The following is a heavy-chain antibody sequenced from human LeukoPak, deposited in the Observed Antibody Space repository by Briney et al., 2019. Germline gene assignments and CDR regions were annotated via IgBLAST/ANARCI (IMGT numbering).Heavy chain of an antibody. J-gene: IGHJ4*02. D-gene: IGHD1-1*01. CDR3: AKGLERESRLDS. V-gene: IGHV3-23*01. CDR1: GFTFNTYT. Sequence: GESLRLSCAASGFTFNTYTMYWVRQAPGKGLEWVSGISNSGGSTYYADSVKGRFTISRDNSKNTLYLQMNSLRAEDTALYYCAKGLERESRLDSWGQGTPVTVSS. CDR2: ISNSGGST.